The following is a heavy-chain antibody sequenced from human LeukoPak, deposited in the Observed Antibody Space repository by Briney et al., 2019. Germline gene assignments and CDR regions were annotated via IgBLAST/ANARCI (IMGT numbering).Heavy chain of an antibody. J-gene: IGHJ5*02. CDR1: GGTFSSYA. CDR3: ARARGDYSSSWYDHWFDP. D-gene: IGHD6-13*01. V-gene: IGHV1-69*05. CDR2: IIPIFGTA. Sequence: ASVKVSCKASGGTFSSYAISWVRQAPGQGLEWMGRIIPIFGTANYAQKFQGRGTITTDESTSTAYMELSSLRSEDTAVYYCARARGDYSSSWYDHWFDPWGQGTLVTVSS.